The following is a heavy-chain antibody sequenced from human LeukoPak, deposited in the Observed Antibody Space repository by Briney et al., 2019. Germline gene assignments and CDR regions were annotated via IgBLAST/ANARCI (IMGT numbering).Heavy chain of an antibody. Sequence: GGSLRLSCAASGFTFSSYAMSWVRQAPGKGLEWVSAISGSSSYIYYADSVKGRFTISRDNAKNSLYLQMNSLRAEDTAVYYCARDLGAFDIWGQGTMVTVSS. CDR1: GFTFSSYA. CDR2: ISGSSSYI. J-gene: IGHJ3*02. CDR3: ARDLGAFDI. V-gene: IGHV3-21*01.